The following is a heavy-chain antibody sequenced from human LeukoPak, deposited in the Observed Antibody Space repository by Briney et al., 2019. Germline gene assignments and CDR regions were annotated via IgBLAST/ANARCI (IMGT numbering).Heavy chain of an antibody. J-gene: IGHJ4*02. D-gene: IGHD3-22*01. CDR2: ISGSGGST. V-gene: IGHV3-23*01. CDR3: AKDKPSDYFAYYFDY. CDR1: GFTFSSYA. Sequence: GGSLRVSCAASGFTFSSYAMSWVRQAPGKGLEWVAVISGSGGSTYYADSVKGRFTISRDNSKNTLYLQMNSLRAEETAVYYCAKDKPSDYFAYYFDYWGQGTLDTVSS.